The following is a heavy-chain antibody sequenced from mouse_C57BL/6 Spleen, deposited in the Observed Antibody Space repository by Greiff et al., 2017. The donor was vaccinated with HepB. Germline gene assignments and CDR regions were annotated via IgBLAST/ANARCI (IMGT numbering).Heavy chain of an antibody. CDR2: INPYNGGT. Sequence: VQLQQSGPVLVKPGASVKMSCKASGYTFTDYYMNWVKQSHGKSLEWIGVINPYNGGTSYNQKFKGKATLTVDKSSSTAYMELNSLTSEDSAVYYWARWTDYYGSSYVDYWGQGTTLTVAS. J-gene: IGHJ2*01. CDR1: GYTFTDYY. V-gene: IGHV1-19*01. D-gene: IGHD1-1*01. CDR3: ARWTDYYGSSYVDY.